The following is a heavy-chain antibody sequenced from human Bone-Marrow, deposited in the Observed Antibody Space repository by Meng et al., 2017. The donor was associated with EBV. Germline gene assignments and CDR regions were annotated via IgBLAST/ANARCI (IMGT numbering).Heavy chain of an antibody. Sequence: EVQLLESGGGLVQPGGYLRLSCAASGFTFSSYAMSWVRQAPRKGLEWVSAISGSGGSTYYADSVKGRFTISRDNSKNTLYLQMNSLRAEDTAVYYCARKGGYSSSSEALGQGTLGTVAS. D-gene: IGHD6-13*01. CDR2: ISGSGGST. CDR3: ARKGGYSSSSEA. CDR1: GFTFSSYA. J-gene: IGHJ5*02. V-gene: IGHV3-23*01.